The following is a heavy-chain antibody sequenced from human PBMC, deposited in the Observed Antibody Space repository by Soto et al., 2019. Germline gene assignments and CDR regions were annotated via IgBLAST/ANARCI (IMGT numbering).Heavy chain of an antibody. D-gene: IGHD3-22*01. CDR3: ARDDSSGQGVDY. Sequence: GGSLRLSCAASGFTFSSYAMHWVRQAPGKGLEWVAVISYDGSNKYYADSVKGRFTISRDNSKNTLYLQMNSLRAEDTAVYYCARDDSSGQGVDYWGQGTLVTVSS. CDR2: ISYDGSNK. CDR1: GFTFSSYA. V-gene: IGHV3-30-3*01. J-gene: IGHJ4*02.